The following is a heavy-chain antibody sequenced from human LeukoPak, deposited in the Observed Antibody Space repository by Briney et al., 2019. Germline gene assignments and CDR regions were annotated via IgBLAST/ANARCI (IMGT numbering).Heavy chain of an antibody. J-gene: IGHJ3*02. D-gene: IGHD3-22*01. CDR2: ISSDESST. V-gene: IGHV3-74*01. CDR1: GFTFSGYW. CDR3: ARGPPYYDSSGYYYGGTAFDI. Sequence: PGGSLRLSCVVSGFTFSGYWMHWVRQAPGKGLVWVSRISSDESSTSSADSVKGRFTISRDNAKNTLYLQMNSLRAEDTAVYYCARGPPYYDSSGYYYGGTAFDIWGQGTMVTVSS.